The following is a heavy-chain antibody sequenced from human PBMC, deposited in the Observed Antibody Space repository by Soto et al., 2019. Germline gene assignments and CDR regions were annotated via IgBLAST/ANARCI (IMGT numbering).Heavy chain of an antibody. CDR3: AKETNAYEINF. CDR2: ISYDGNTQ. CDR1: GLIFSGYA. Sequence: ESGGGVVQPGRSLRLSCAASGLIFSGYAMHWVRQAPGKGLEWVAVISYDGNTQYYADSVKGRFTVSRDNSNNMLYVQMNNLRDEDTAMYYCAKETNAYEINFWGQGTLVTVSS. V-gene: IGHV3-30-3*01. D-gene: IGHD3-9*01. J-gene: IGHJ4*02.